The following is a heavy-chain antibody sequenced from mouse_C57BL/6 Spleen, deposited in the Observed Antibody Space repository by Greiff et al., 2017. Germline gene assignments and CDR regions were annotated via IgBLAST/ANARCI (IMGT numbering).Heavy chain of an antibody. CDR2: IDPSDSET. CDR3: ARGGYGNFWFAY. J-gene: IGHJ3*01. V-gene: IGHV1-52*01. D-gene: IGHD2-1*01. Sequence: VQLQQPGAELVRPGSSVKLSCKASGYTFTSYWMPWVKQRPIQGLEWIGNIDPSDSETHYNQKFKDKATLTVDKSSSTAYMQLSSLTSEDSAVYYCARGGYGNFWFAYWGQGTLVTVSA. CDR1: GYTFTSYW.